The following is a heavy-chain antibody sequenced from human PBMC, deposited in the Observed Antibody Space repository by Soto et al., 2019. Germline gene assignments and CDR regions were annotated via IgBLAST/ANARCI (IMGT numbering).Heavy chain of an antibody. J-gene: IGHJ5*02. CDR1: GYAFTSYG. V-gene: IGHV1-18*04. CDR3: AREMATIPSNWFDP. Sequence: ASVKVSCKASGYAFTSYGISWVRQAPGQGLEWMGWISAYNGNTDYAQKLQGRVTMTTDTSTSTAYMELRSLRSDDTAVYYCAREMATIPSNWFDPWGQGTLVTVSS. D-gene: IGHD5-12*01. CDR2: ISAYNGNT.